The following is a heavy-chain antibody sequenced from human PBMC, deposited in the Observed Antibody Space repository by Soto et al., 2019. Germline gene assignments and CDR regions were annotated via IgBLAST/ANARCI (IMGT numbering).Heavy chain of an antibody. CDR3: ARDLSTGAADYYFDY. Sequence: VVSLRISCAASGFTFNNFAMHWVRQAPGKGLEWVAVISYDGGDKYYADSVKGRFTISRDNSKNTLYLQMNGLRAEDTAVYYCARDLSTGAADYYFDYWGQGALVTVSS. D-gene: IGHD6-13*01. CDR2: ISYDGGDK. V-gene: IGHV3-30*03. CDR1: GFTFNNFA. J-gene: IGHJ4*02.